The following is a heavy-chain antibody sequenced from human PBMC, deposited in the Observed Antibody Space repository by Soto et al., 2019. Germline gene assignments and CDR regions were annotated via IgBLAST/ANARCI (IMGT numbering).Heavy chain of an antibody. Sequence: SETLSLTCTVSGGSISSGGYYWSWIRQHPGKGLEWIGYIYYSGSTYYNPSLKSRVTISVDTSKNQFSLKLSSVTAADTAVYYCARDPMGSEYANYYYYYGMDVWGQGTTVTVSS. CDR3: ARDPMGSEYANYYYYYGMDV. CDR2: IYYSGST. V-gene: IGHV4-31*03. D-gene: IGHD2-8*01. CDR1: GGSISSGGYY. J-gene: IGHJ6*02.